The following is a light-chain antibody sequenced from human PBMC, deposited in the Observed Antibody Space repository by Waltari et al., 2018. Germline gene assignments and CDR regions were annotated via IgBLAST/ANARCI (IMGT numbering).Light chain of an antibody. CDR2: DVS. Sequence: QSALPQPRSVSGSPGQSVTISGTGTGSDFADPNFVSWYQQHPGEAPKLVIYDVSERPSGVPDRFSGSKSGNSASLSVSGLQAEDEAVYYCCSYTGTWVFGGGTKLTVL. CDR3: CSYTGTWV. V-gene: IGLV2-11*01. CDR1: GSDFADPNF. J-gene: IGLJ3*02.